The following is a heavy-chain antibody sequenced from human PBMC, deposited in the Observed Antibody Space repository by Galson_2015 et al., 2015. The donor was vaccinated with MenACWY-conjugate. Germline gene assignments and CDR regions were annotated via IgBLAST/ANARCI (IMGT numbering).Heavy chain of an antibody. Sequence: QSGAEVKKPGESLKISCKGSGYSFSRYWIGWVRQMPGKGMGWMGIIDPGDSDTRYSPSFQDQVTISADTSISTAYLQWSSLKASDTAIYYCASGYIAKALSSYWGQGTLFTVPP. CDR3: ASGYIAKALSSY. J-gene: IGHJ4*02. CDR2: IDPGDSDT. V-gene: IGHV5-51*03. D-gene: IGHD5-12*01. CDR1: GYSFSRYW.